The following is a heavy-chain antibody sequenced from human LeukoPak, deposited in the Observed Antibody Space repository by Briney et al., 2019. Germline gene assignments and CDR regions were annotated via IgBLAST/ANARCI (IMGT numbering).Heavy chain of an antibody. CDR1: GGTFSSYV. D-gene: IGHD3-22*01. J-gene: IGHJ4*02. Sequence: SVTVSFTASGGTFSSYVISWVRQAPGHGLEWMGRIIPILGIANYAQKFQGRVTITADKSTSTADMELSSLRSEDTAVYYCASPSSDYYDSRVYFDYWGQGTLVTVSS. V-gene: IGHV1-69*04. CDR3: ASPSSDYYDSRVYFDY. CDR2: IIPILGIA.